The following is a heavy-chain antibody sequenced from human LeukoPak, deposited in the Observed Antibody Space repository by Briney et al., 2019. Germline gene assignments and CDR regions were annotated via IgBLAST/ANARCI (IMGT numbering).Heavy chain of an antibody. CDR1: GFTFSSYW. J-gene: IGHJ4*02. CDR3: ARDAPYDFWSGYSYFDY. V-gene: IGHV3-7*01. D-gene: IGHD3-3*01. CDR2: IKQDGSEK. Sequence: GGSLRLSCAASGFTFSSYWMSWVRQAPGKGLEWVANIKQDGSEKYYVDSVKGRFTISRDNAKNSLYLQMNSLRAEDTAVYYCARDAPYDFWSGYSYFDYWGQGTLVTVSS.